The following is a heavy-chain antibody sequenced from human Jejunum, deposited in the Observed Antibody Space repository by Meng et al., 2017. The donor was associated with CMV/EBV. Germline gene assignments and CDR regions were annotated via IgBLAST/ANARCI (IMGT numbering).Heavy chain of an antibody. V-gene: IGHV4-31*11. CDR2: IYYTGST. CDR1: GGSINSDNYY. Sequence: CDVSGGSINSDNYYWTLIRQHPGAGLEWVGNIYYTGSTYYNPSLKSRLTISVDTSNNQFSLRLTSVTAADTAVYCCAGGPNLNYFDYWGQGALVTVSS. CDR3: AGGPNLNYFDY. D-gene: IGHD1-1*01. J-gene: IGHJ4*02.